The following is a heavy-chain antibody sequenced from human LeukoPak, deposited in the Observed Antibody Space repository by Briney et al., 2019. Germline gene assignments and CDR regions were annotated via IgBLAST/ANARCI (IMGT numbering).Heavy chain of an antibody. D-gene: IGHD1-26*01. Sequence: GGSLRLSCAASGFTFSSYGMSWVRQAPGKGLEWVSSISSSSSYIYYADSVKGRFTISRDNAKNSLYLQMNSLRAEDTAVYYCARVGIIPFDYWGQGTLVTVSS. CDR2: ISSSSSYI. CDR1: GFTFSSYG. V-gene: IGHV3-21*01. CDR3: ARVGIIPFDY. J-gene: IGHJ4*02.